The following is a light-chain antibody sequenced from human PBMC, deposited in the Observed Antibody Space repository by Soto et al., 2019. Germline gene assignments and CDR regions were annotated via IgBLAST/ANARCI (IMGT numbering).Light chain of an antibody. Sequence: DIVLTQSPGTLSLSPGERATLSCRAIQSVISNYLAWYQQKPGQAPRLLIYGASSRATGIPARFSGSGSGTDFTLTISSLEPEDFAVYYCQQRSNWPPITFGQGTRLEIK. J-gene: IGKJ5*01. CDR2: GAS. CDR1: QSVISNY. V-gene: IGKV3D-20*02. CDR3: QQRSNWPPIT.